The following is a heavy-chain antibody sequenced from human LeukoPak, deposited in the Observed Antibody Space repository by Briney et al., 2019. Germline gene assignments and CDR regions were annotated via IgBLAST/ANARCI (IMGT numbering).Heavy chain of an antibody. V-gene: IGHV3-15*01. J-gene: IGHJ3*02. CDR2: IKSKTDGGTT. D-gene: IGHD6-13*01. CDR3: TTAQQLVLPFNAFDI. Sequence: KPGGSLRLSCAASGLSFSHAWMSWVRQAPGKGLEWVGLIKSKTDGGTTDYAAPVKGRFTISRDDSKNTLYLQMNSLKTEDTAVYYCTTAQQLVLPFNAFDIWGQGTMVTVSS. CDR1: GLSFSHAW.